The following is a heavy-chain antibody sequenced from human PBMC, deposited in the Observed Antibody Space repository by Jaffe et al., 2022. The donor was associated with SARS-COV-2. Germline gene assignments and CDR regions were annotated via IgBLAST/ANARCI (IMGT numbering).Heavy chain of an antibody. D-gene: IGHD3-10*01. V-gene: IGHV4-34*01. CDR2: INHSGST. Sequence: QVQLQQWGAGLLKPSETLSLTCAVYGGSFSGYYWSWIRQPPGKGLEWIGEINHSGSTNYNPSLKSRVTISVDTSKNQFSLKLSSVTAADTAVYYCARGLGSGSYRPSAFDIWGQGTMVTVSS. CDR3: ARGLGSGSYRPSAFDI. CDR1: GGSFSGYY. J-gene: IGHJ3*02.